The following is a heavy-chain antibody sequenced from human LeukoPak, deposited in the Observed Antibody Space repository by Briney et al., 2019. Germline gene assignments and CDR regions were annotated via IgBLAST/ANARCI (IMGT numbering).Heavy chain of an antibody. V-gene: IGHV4-39*07. J-gene: IGHJ4*02. CDR3: ASNSFDYYGSGSYSVDY. D-gene: IGHD3-10*01. CDR1: SSYA. Sequence: SSYAMSWVRQPPGKGLEWIGSINYSGSTYYNPSLKSRVTISVDRSKNQFSLKLSSVTAADTAVYYCASNSFDYYGSGSYSVDYWGQGTLVTVSS. CDR2: INYSGST.